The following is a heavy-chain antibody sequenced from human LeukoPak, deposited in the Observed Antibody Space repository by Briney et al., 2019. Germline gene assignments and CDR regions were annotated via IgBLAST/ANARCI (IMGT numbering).Heavy chain of an antibody. V-gene: IGHV4-39*01. CDR1: GGSISSSSYY. CDR3: ARLRKGIAAAGYIDY. CDR2: IYYSGST. D-gene: IGHD6-13*01. J-gene: IGHJ4*02. Sequence: SETLSLTCTVSGGSISSSSYYWGWIRQPPGKGLEWIGSIYYSGSTYYSPSLKSRVTITVDTSKNQFSLKLSSVTAADTAVYYCARLRKGIAAAGYIDYWGQGTLVTVSS.